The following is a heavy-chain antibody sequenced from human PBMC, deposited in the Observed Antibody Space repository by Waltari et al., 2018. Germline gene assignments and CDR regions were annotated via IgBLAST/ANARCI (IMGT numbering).Heavy chain of an antibody. V-gene: IGHV3-23*01. D-gene: IGHD7-27*01. CDR3: AKWELGMGDAFDI. Sequence: EVQLLESGGGLVQPGGSLRLSCAASGFTFSSYAMSWARPAPGKGLEWVSAISGSGGSTYYADSVKGRFTISRDNSKNTLYLQMNSLRAEDTAVYYCAKWELGMGDAFDIWGQGTMVTVSS. CDR2: ISGSGGST. CDR1: GFTFSSYA. J-gene: IGHJ3*02.